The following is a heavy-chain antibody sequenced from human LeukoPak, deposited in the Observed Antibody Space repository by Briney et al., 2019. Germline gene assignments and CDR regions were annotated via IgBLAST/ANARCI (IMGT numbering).Heavy chain of an antibody. CDR1: GYTFNSYD. D-gene: IGHD3-22*01. J-gene: IGHJ4*02. CDR3: ARAIHYYYDSSGYPNCFDY. CDR2: MNPNSGNT. V-gene: IGHV1-8*03. Sequence: ASVKVSCKASGYTFNSYDINWVRQATGQGLEWMGWMNPNSGNTGYAQKFQGRVIIIKNSSISTVYLELSGLRSEDTAVYYCARAIHYYYDSSGYPNCFDYWGQGTLVTVSS.